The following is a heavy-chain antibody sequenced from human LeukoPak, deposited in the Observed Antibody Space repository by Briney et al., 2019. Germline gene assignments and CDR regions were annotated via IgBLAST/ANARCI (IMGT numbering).Heavy chain of an antibody. V-gene: IGHV3-21*01. CDR3: AGVTSGVGDFDY. D-gene: IGHD2-15*01. CDR1: GFTFSSYS. CDR2: ISSSSSYI. J-gene: IGHJ4*02. Sequence: GGSLRLSCAASGFTFSSYSMNWVRQAPGKGLEWVSSISSSSSYIYYADSVKGRFTISRDNAKNSLYLQMNSLRAEDTAVYYCAGVTSGVGDFDYWGQGTLVTVSS.